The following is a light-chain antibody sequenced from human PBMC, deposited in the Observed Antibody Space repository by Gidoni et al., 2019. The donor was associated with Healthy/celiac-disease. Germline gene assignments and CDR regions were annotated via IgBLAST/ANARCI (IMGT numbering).Light chain of an antibody. CDR2: AKN. J-gene: IGLJ2*01. CDR1: SLRSYY. CDR3: NSRDISGNHVV. Sequence: SSELTQDPAVSVSLGQTVRITCQGDSLRSYYASWYQQKPGQAPVLVIYAKNDRPSGIPDRFSGSSSGNTASLTITGSQAEDEADYYCNSRDISGNHVVFGGGTKLTVL. V-gene: IGLV3-19*01.